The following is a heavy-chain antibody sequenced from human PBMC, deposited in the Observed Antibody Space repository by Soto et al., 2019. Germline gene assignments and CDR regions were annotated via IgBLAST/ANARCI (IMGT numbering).Heavy chain of an antibody. J-gene: IGHJ4*02. V-gene: IGHV1-18*01. CDR1: GYTFTSYG. CDR3: ARAISSSWPPAFDY. D-gene: IGHD6-13*01. Sequence: ASVKVSCKASGYTFTSYGISWVRQAPGQGLEWMGWISAYNGNTNYAQKLQGRVTMTTDTSTSTAYMELRSLRSDDTAVYYCARAISSSWPPAFDYWGQGTLVTVSS. CDR2: ISAYNGNT.